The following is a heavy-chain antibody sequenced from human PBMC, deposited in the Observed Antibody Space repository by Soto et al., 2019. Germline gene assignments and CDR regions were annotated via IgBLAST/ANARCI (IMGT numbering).Heavy chain of an antibody. J-gene: IGHJ6*03. V-gene: IGHV1-2*04. CDR1: GDSFNDYY. CDR2: INPNSGVT. D-gene: IGHD1-26*01. CDR3: ARESGGATATLDYYYFYMDV. Sequence: QVQLVQSGAEVRKPGASVTVSCRSSGDSFNDYYIHWVRQAPGQGLEWMGRINPNSGVTKYAQKFQGWVSMTRDTSIRTVYMQLSRLSSDDTAVYYCARESGGATATLDYYYFYMDVWGTGTTVTVSS.